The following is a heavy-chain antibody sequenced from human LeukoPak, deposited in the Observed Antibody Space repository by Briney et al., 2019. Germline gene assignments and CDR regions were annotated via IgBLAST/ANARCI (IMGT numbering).Heavy chain of an antibody. Sequence: GGSLRLSCAASGFTFNSYAMSWVRQAPGKGLEWVSGISASGGSTYYADSVKGRFTISRDNSMTTLYLQMNSLRADDTAVYYCAIAAWEPSRAYYYYYMDVWGKGTTVTVSS. CDR2: ISASGGST. CDR3: AIAAWEPSRAYYYYYMDV. V-gene: IGHV3-23*01. J-gene: IGHJ6*03. CDR1: GFTFNSYA. D-gene: IGHD1-26*01.